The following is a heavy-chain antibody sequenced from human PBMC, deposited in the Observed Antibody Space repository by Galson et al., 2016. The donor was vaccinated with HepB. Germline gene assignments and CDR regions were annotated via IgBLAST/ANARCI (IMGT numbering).Heavy chain of an antibody. V-gene: IGHV6-1*01. D-gene: IGHD3-10*01. CDR3: ARDRGTWDGSGELFDI. CDR2: TYYRSKWYN. CDR1: GDSVSSNGAA. Sequence: CAISGDSVSSNGAAWNWIRQSPSRGLEWLGRTYYRSKWYNKYAVSVQGRITINPDTSKNQFSLQLNSVTPEDTAVYYCARDRGTWDGSGELFDIWGQGTMVTVSS. J-gene: IGHJ3*02.